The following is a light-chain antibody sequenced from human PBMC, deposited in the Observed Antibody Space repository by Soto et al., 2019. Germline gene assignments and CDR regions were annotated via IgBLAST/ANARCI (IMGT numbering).Light chain of an antibody. J-gene: IGKJ4*01. CDR2: DAS. V-gene: IGKV1-33*01. Sequence: DIQMTQSPSSLSASVGDRVTITCQASQDISNYLNWYQKKPGKAPKLLIYDASNLETGVPSRFSGSGSGKDFTFTISSLQPEDIATYYCQQYDNLPRLTFGGGTKVEIK. CDR3: QQYDNLPRLT. CDR1: QDISNY.